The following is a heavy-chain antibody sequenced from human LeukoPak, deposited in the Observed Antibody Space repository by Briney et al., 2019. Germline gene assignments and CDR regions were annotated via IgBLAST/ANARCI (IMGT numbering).Heavy chain of an antibody. Sequence: EXLSLTXXVSGGSXSSYYWSWIRQPPGKGLEWIGYIYYSGSTNYNPSLKSRVTISVDTSKNQFSLKLSSVTAADTAVYYCARAGITGDSSDYWGQGTLVTVSS. CDR1: GGSXSSYY. J-gene: IGHJ4*02. CDR3: ARAGITGDSSDY. CDR2: IYYSGST. D-gene: IGHD7-27*01. V-gene: IGHV4-59*01.